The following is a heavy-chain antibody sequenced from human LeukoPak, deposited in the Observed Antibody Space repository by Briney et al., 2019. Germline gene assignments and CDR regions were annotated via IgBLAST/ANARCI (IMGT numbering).Heavy chain of an antibody. Sequence: GGSLRLSCAASGFSVSTNWMHWVRQAPGKGLEWVANIKQDGSEKYYVDSVRGRFTISRDNAKNSLSLQMNSLRAEDTAVYYCASNYGGWGQGTLVTVSS. CDR2: IKQDGSEK. CDR1: GFSVSTNW. J-gene: IGHJ4*02. CDR3: ASNYGG. V-gene: IGHV3-7*03. D-gene: IGHD4-11*01.